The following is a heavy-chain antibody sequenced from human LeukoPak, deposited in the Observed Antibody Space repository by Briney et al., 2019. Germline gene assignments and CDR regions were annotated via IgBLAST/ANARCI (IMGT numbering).Heavy chain of an antibody. V-gene: IGHV4-61*02. CDR2: IDSSGST. CDR1: GGSISSGSDY. CDR3: ARWGTYYYGSGSYYAQWWFDP. Sequence: MASETLSLTCTVSGGSISSGSDYWSWIRQPAGKGLEWIGRIDSSGSTSYNPSLKSRLTISVDTSKNQFSLKLTSVTAADTAVYYCARWGTYYYGSGSYYAQWWFDPWGQGTLVTVSS. J-gene: IGHJ5*02. D-gene: IGHD3-10*01.